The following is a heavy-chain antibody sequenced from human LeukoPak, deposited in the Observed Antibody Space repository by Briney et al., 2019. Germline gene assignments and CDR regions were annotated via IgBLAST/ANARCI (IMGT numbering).Heavy chain of an antibody. V-gene: IGHV1-2*02. Sequence: ASVTVSCKPSEYTFTRYYMHWVRHTPGQGLEWMGWINPNTGGTNYAQKFQGRVTMTRDTSITTTYMELRSLEYDDTAVYYCAKDFRDQWLVNAFHIWGQGTMVTVSS. CDR2: INPNTGGT. D-gene: IGHD6-19*01. CDR1: EYTFTRYY. J-gene: IGHJ3*02. CDR3: AKDFRDQWLVNAFHI.